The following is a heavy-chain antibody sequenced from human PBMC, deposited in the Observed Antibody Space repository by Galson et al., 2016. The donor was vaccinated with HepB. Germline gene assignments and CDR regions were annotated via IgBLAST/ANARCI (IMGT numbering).Heavy chain of an antibody. Sequence: SVKVSCKASGYTFTSYGISWVRQAPGQGLEWMGWISAYNGNTNYAQKHQGRVTMTTDTSKSTAYMEQRSLRSDATAVYYCARETIWGSGWYHYWGQGTLVTVSS. CDR2: ISAYNGNT. V-gene: IGHV1-18*01. J-gene: IGHJ4*02. CDR1: GYTFTSYG. CDR3: ARETIWGSGWYHY. D-gene: IGHD6-19*01.